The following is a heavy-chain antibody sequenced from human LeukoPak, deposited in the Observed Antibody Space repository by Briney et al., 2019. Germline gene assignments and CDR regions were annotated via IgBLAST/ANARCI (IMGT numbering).Heavy chain of an antibody. D-gene: IGHD3-16*01. V-gene: IGHV4-34*01. Sequence: SETLSLTCAVYGGSFSGYYWSWIRQPPGKGLEWIGSIYNSGSTYYNPSLKSRVTISVDTSKNQFSLKLTSVTAADTAVYYCAREGGSVDYWGQGTLVTVSS. CDR3: AREGGSVDY. J-gene: IGHJ4*02. CDR1: GGSFSGYY. CDR2: IYNSGST.